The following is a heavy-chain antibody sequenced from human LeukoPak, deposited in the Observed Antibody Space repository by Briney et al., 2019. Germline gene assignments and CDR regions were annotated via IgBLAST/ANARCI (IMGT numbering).Heavy chain of an antibody. J-gene: IGHJ4*02. CDR2: ISAYNGNT. Sequence: ASVKLSCKASGYTFTSYGISWVRQAPGQGLGRMGWISAYNGNTNYAQKLQGRVTMATDTSTSTAYMELRSLKSDDAGGYYCARGSGYSSSWVIDYWGQGTLVTVSS. D-gene: IGHD6-13*01. CDR1: GYTFTSYG. V-gene: IGHV1-18*01. CDR3: ARGSGYSSSWVIDY.